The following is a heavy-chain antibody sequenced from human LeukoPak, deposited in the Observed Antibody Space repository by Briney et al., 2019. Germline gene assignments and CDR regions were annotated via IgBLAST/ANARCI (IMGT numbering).Heavy chain of an antibody. CDR3: ARGYPYCSGGSCYSYYYYGMDV. Sequence: PSETLSLTCTVSGGSISPYYWSWIRQPPGKGLEWIGYIHYSGSTNYNPSLKSRVSMSVDTSKNQFSLKLSSVTAADTAVYYCARGYPYCSGGSCYSYYYYGMDVWGQGTTVTVSS. D-gene: IGHD2-15*01. CDR1: GGSISPYY. CDR2: IHYSGST. J-gene: IGHJ6*02. V-gene: IGHV4-59*12.